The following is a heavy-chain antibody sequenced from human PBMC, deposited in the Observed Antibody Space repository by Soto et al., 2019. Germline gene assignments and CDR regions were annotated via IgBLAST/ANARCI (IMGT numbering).Heavy chain of an antibody. J-gene: IGHJ4*02. CDR3: ARGRTGSYFLSHTLDY. D-gene: IGHD1-26*01. V-gene: IGHV4-34*01. Sequence: SETLSLTCAVYGGSFSGYSWSWIRQPPGKGLEWIGEINHSGSTNYNLSLKSRVTISVDTSKNQFSLKLSSVTAADTAVYYCARGRTGSYFLSHTLDYWGQGNLVTVSS. CDR2: INHSGST. CDR1: GGSFSGYS.